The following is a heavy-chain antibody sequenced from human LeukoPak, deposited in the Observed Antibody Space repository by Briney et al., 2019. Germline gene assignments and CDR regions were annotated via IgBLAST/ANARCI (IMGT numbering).Heavy chain of an antibody. D-gene: IGHD3-22*01. J-gene: IGHJ4*02. CDR2: TNTDGSST. CDR3: ARGSYYYDSSGYYCPDY. CDR1: GFTFSSYW. Sequence: GGSLRLSCAASGFTFSSYWMHWVRQAPGKGLVWVSRTNTDGSSTSYADSVKGRFTISRDNAKNTLYLQMNSLRAEDTAVYYCARGSYYYDSSGYYCPDYWGQGTLVTVSS. V-gene: IGHV3-74*01.